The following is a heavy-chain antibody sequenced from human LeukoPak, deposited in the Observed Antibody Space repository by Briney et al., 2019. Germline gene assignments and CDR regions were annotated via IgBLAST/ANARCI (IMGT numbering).Heavy chain of an antibody. Sequence: PGGSLRLSCAASGFTFSSYSMNWVRQAPGKGLEWVSYISSSSGTIYYADSVKGRFTISRDNAKSSLYLQMNSLRDEDTAVYYCARGWWELPLQRGAFDIWGQGTMVTVSS. V-gene: IGHV3-48*02. CDR3: ARGWWELPLQRGAFDI. CDR2: ISSSSGTI. CDR1: GFTFSSYS. D-gene: IGHD1-26*01. J-gene: IGHJ3*02.